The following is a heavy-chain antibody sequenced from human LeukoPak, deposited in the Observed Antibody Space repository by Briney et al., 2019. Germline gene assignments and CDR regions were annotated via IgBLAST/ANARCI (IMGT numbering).Heavy chain of an antibody. V-gene: IGHV3-30*04. Sequence: GGSLRLSCAASGFTFSSYAMHWVRQAPGKGLEWVAVISYDGSNKYYADSVKGLFTISRDNSKNTLYLQMNSLRAEDTAVYYCARGVSSSWYSQVDYWGQGTLVTVSS. J-gene: IGHJ4*02. D-gene: IGHD6-13*01. CDR2: ISYDGSNK. CDR3: ARGVSSSWYSQVDY. CDR1: GFTFSSYA.